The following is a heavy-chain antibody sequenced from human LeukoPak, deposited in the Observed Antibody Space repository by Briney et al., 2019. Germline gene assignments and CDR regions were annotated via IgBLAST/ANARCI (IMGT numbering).Heavy chain of an antibody. V-gene: IGHV5-51*01. CDR1: GYSFTSYW. Sequence: GESLKISCKGSGYSFTSYWIGWVRQMPGKGLEWMGIIYPGDSDTRYSPSFPGQVTISADKSISTAYLQWSSLKASDTAMYYCARPIGGRDGYDYFDYWGQGTLVTVSS. CDR3: ARPIGGRDGYDYFDY. D-gene: IGHD5-24*01. CDR2: IYPGDSDT. J-gene: IGHJ4*02.